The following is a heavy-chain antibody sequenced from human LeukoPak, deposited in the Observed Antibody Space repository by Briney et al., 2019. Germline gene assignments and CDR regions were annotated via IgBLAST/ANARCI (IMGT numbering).Heavy chain of an antibody. Sequence: GGSLRLSCAASGFTFSDHYMDWARQAPGKGLEWVGRTRNKANSYTTEYAASVKGRFTISRDDSKNSLYLQMNSLKTEDTAVYYCARAGRSGSYADYWGQGTLVTVSS. J-gene: IGHJ4*02. CDR3: ARAGRSGSYADY. CDR1: GFTFSDHY. V-gene: IGHV3-72*01. CDR2: TRNKANSYTT. D-gene: IGHD1-26*01.